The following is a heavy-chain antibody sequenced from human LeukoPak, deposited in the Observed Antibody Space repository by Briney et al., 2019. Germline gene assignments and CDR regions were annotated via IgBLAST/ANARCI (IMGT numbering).Heavy chain of an antibody. CDR3: ARDSRYDILTGTDYFDY. V-gene: IGHV1-2*02. CDR1: GYTFTDYY. Sequence: GASVKVSCKASGYTFTDYYMHWVRQAPGQGLEWMGWINPNTGGTDYIQKFQGRVTMTRDTSISTADMELSRLRSDDTAVYYCARDSRYDILTGTDYFDYWGQGTLVTVSS. J-gene: IGHJ4*02. D-gene: IGHD3-9*01. CDR2: INPNTGGT.